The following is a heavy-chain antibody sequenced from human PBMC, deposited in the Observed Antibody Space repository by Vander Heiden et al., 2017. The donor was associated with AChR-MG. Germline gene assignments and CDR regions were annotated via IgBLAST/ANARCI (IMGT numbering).Heavy chain of an antibody. CDR2: IYYSGST. J-gene: IGHJ4*02. Sequence: QLQLQEPRPGLVTPSETLSLTCTVSGGSTRSSSYDWGWIHQPPGKGLEWIGSIYYSGSTYYNPSLKSRVTISVDTSKNQFSLKLSSVTAADTAVYYCVALGEECELLVDYWGQGTLVTVSS. V-gene: IGHV4-39*01. CDR3: VALGEECELLVDY. CDR1: GGSTRSSSYD. D-gene: IGHD1-26*01.